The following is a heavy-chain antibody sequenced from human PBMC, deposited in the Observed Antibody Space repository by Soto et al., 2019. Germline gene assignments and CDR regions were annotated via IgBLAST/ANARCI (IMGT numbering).Heavy chain of an antibody. V-gene: IGHV4-28*01. CDR1: GYSISSSNW. D-gene: IGHD6-19*01. CDR3: ARMGYSSGWYWSWFDP. Sequence: QVQLQESGPGLVKPSDTLSLTCAVSGYSISSSNWWGWVRQPPGKGLEWIGHIYFSESTHYNPSLKSRVTMSVDLSKNQFSLRSSSVTAVDTAVYYCARMGYSSGWYWSWFDPWGQGTLVTVSP. J-gene: IGHJ5*02. CDR2: IYFSEST.